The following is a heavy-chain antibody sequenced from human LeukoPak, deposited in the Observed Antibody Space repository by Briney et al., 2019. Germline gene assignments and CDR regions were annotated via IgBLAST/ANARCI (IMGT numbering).Heavy chain of an antibody. CDR1: GFTFDDYG. V-gene: IGHV3-20*04. Sequence: GESLRLSCAASGFTFDDYGMSWVRQAPGKGLEWVSGINWNGGSTGYADSVKGRFTISRDNAKNSLYLQMNSLRVEDTAVYYCARTSGAGSTLDYWGQGTLVTVSS. CDR2: INWNGGST. D-gene: IGHD1-1*01. CDR3: ARTSGAGSTLDY. J-gene: IGHJ4*02.